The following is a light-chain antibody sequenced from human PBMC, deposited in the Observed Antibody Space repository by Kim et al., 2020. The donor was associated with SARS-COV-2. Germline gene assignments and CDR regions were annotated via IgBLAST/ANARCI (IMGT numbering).Light chain of an antibody. CDR3: SSYTDNSPHAV. CDR2: DVS. V-gene: IGLV2-14*03. CDR1: RSLISFYYY. Sequence: SIPLSCPGPRSLISFYYYFSLFHQLPGQAPILMFFDVSHRPSGVSVRFSGSKSGDTASLTISGLQAEDEAYYYCSSYTDNSPHAVFGGGTKLIVL. J-gene: IGLJ2*01.